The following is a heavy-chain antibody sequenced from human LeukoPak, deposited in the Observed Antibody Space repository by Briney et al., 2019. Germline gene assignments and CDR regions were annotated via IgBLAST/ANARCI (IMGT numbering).Heavy chain of an antibody. CDR2: INHSGST. V-gene: IGHV4-39*07. J-gene: IGHJ3*02. Sequence: SETLSLTCTVSGVSISSSNSYWGWIRQPPGKGLEWIGEINHSGSTNYNPSLKSRVTISVDTSKNQFSLKLSSVTAADTAVYYCARDRRITMIVVVPGAFDIWGQGTMVTVSS. CDR1: GVSISSSNSY. D-gene: IGHD3-22*01. CDR3: ARDRRITMIVVVPGAFDI.